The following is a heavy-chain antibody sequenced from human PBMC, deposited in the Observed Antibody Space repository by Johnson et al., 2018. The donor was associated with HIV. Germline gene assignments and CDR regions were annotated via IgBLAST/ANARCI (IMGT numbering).Heavy chain of an antibody. J-gene: IGHJ3*02. V-gene: IGHV3-7*05. CDR2: IKQDGSEK. Sequence: VQLVESGGGVVQPGRSLRLSCAASGFSFSSYWMSWVRQAPGKGLEWVANIKQDGSEKYYVDSVKGRFTISRDNAKTSLYLQMNSLRAEDTAGYYCAREGGVTMVDGVDIWGQGTMVTVSS. D-gene: IGHD3-10*01. CDR3: AREGGVTMVDGVDI. CDR1: GFSFSSYW.